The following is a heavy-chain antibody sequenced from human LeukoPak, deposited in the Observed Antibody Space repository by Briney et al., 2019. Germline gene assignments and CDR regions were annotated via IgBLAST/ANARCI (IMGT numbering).Heavy chain of an antibody. CDR1: GYTFTGYY. CDR3: ARDPSNSGYDYLYYFDY. J-gene: IGHJ4*02. Sequence: ASVKVSCKASGYTFTGYYMHWVRQAPGQGLEWIGWIYPDNGGTNYAQKFQGRVTMTRDMSISTAYMELSRLRSDDTAVYYCARDPSNSGYDYLYYFDYWGQGTLVTVSS. D-gene: IGHD5-12*01. V-gene: IGHV1-2*02. CDR2: IYPDNGGT.